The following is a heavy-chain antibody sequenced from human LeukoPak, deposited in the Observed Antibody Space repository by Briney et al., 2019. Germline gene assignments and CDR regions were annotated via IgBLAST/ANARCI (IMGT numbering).Heavy chain of an antibody. CDR2: ISANNGNT. Sequence: GASVKVSCKASGYTFTSYGISWVRQAPGQGLEWMGWISANNGNTNYAQKFQGRVTMTTDTSTGTAYMELRSLRSDDTAVYYCARDFFHGHCGGLSCFLLDYWGQGSLVAV. CDR1: GYTFTSYG. D-gene: IGHD2-15*01. CDR3: ARDFFHGHCGGLSCFLLDY. V-gene: IGHV1-18*01. J-gene: IGHJ4*02.